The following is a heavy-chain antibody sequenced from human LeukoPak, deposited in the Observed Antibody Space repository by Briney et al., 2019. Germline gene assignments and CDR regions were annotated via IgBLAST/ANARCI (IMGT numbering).Heavy chain of an antibody. V-gene: IGHV4-4*07. CDR1: GGSISRYY. CDR2: IYTSGST. J-gene: IGHJ4*02. CDR3: ARKAVAGPHNYFDF. D-gene: IGHD6-19*01. Sequence: PSETLSLTCTVSGGSISRYYWSWIRQPAGKGLEWIGRIYTSGSTNYNPSLKSRVTMSVDTSKNQFSLKLSSVTAADTAVYYCARKAVAGPHNYFDFEGWGTLVTVSS.